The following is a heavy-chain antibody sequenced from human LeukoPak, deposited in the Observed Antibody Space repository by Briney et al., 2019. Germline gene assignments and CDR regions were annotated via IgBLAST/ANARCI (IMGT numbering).Heavy chain of an antibody. CDR3: ARETYYYGSGSYDSNWYFDL. D-gene: IGHD3-10*01. CDR2: MHHSGYT. J-gene: IGHJ2*01. CDR1: GDSSSHETYY. V-gene: IGHV4-61*01. Sequence: SETLSLTCTVSGDSSSHETYYWSWIRQPPGKELEWIAFMHHSGYTSYNPSLKSRVTISVDMSKNQFSLKLSSVTAADTAVYYCARETYYYGSGSYDSNWYFDLWGRGTLVTVSS.